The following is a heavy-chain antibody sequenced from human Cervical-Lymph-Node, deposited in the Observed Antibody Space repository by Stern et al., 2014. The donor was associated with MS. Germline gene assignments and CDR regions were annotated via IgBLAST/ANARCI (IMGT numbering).Heavy chain of an antibody. CDR3: ARGGGGYSYGLDY. V-gene: IGHV1-3*02. J-gene: IGHJ4*02. CDR2: SNAGHGNT. CDR1: GYTFTRYG. Sequence: QVQLVHSGAEVRKPGASVKVSCKASGYTFTRYGIHWVRQAPGQRLEWMGWSNAGHGNTKYSQEFQGRVTITRDTSASTAYMELGSLRSEDMAVYYCARGGGGYSYGLDYWGQGTLVTVSS. D-gene: IGHD5-18*01.